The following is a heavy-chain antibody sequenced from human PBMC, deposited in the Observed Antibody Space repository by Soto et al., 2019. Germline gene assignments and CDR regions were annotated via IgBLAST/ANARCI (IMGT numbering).Heavy chain of an antibody. J-gene: IGHJ4*02. CDR3: ARDTIKGAPEYLDS. Sequence: QEQLVESGGAVVQPGRSLTLSCAASGFTFSANAMHWVRQAPGKGLEWVAVIAYDGTIKIYRDSVKGRFTISRDDSKSTLSLQMHSLRPEDTAVYYCARDTIKGAPEYLDSWRQGTLVTFSS. D-gene: IGHD1-26*01. CDR1: GFTFSANA. CDR2: IAYDGTIK. V-gene: IGHV3-30-3*01.